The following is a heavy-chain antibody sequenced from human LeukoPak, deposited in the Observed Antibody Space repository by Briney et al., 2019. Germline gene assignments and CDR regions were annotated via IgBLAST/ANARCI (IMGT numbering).Heavy chain of an antibody. CDR1: GFTFDDYA. D-gene: IGHD6-13*01. J-gene: IGHJ6*03. Sequence: GGSLRLSCAASGFTFDDYAMRWVRQAPGKGLEWVSGISWNSGSIGYADSVKGRFTISRDNAKNSLYLQMNSLRAEDTALYYCAKDTMYSSSWYPWGGYMDVWGKGTTVTVSS. CDR2: ISWNSGSI. CDR3: AKDTMYSSSWYPWGGYMDV. V-gene: IGHV3-9*01.